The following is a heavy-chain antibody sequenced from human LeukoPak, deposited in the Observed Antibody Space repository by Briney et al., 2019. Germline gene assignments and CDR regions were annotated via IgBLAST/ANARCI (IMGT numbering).Heavy chain of an antibody. Sequence: GGSLRLSCAASGFTFSSYAMSWVRQAPGKGLEWVSVISGSGGSTYYADSVKGRFTLSRDNSKNTLYLQMNSLRPEDTAVYYCARGRTVATTSFDYWGQGTLVTVSS. CDR3: ARGRTVATTSFDY. D-gene: IGHD5-12*01. CDR1: GFTFSSYA. V-gene: IGHV3-23*01. J-gene: IGHJ4*02. CDR2: ISGSGGST.